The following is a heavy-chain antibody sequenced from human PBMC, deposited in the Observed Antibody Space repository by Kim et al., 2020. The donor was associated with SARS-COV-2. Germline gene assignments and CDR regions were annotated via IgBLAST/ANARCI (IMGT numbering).Heavy chain of an antibody. D-gene: IGHD3-22*01. V-gene: IGHV4-39*01. J-gene: IGHJ5*01. CDR3: ARSYYYDDGGSSPFGS. CDR2: IYYGGST. CDR1: GGSISTRYY. Sequence: SETLSLTCTASGGSISTRYYWGWIRQPPGKGLEWIGSIYYGGSTYYNPSLKSRVTISVDTSKNQFSLRLSSVTAADSAVYFCARSYYYDDGGSSPFGSWG.